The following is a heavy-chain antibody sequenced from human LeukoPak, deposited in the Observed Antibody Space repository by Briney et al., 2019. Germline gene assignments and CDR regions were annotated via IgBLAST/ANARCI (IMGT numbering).Heavy chain of an antibody. D-gene: IGHD3-3*01. CDR3: TSGLYYDSWSDLFDY. V-gene: IGHV3-49*04. J-gene: IGHJ4*02. CDR2: IRRKANGGAT. CDR1: GFTFGDYA. Sequence: GRSLRLSCTASGFTFGDYAMSWVRQAPGKGPEWVGFIRRKANGGATEYAASVKGRFTISRDDSKSIAYLQMNSLKTEDTAVYYCTSGLYYDSWSDLFDYWGQGTLVPVSS.